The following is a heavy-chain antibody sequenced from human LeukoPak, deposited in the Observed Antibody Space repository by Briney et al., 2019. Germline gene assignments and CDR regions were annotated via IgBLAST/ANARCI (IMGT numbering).Heavy chain of an antibody. Sequence: SQTLSLTCTVSGGSISSGSYYWSWIRQPAGKGLEWIGRIYTSGSTNYNPSLRSRVTISVDTSKNQFSLKLSSVTAADTAVYYCARDGSITIFGVVTADGMDVGGQGTTVTVSS. J-gene: IGHJ6*02. V-gene: IGHV4-61*02. CDR3: ARDGSITIFGVVTADGMDV. D-gene: IGHD3-3*01. CDR2: IYTSGST. CDR1: GGSISSGSYY.